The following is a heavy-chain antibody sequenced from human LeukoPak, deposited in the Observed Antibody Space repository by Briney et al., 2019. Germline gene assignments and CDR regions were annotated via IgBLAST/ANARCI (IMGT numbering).Heavy chain of an antibody. CDR3: ARASTKVSLELRGNWFDP. D-gene: IGHD1-7*01. Sequence: PSETLSLTCTVSGGSISSGSYYWSWIRQPAGKGLEWIGRIYTSGSTNYNPSLKSRVTISVDTSKNQFSLKLSSVTAADTAVYYCARASTKVSLELRGNWFDPWGQGTLVTVSS. CDR1: GGSISSGSYY. V-gene: IGHV4-61*02. CDR2: IYTSGST. J-gene: IGHJ5*02.